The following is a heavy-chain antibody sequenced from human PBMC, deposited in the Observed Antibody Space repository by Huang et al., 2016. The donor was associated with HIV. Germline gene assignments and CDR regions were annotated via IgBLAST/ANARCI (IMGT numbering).Heavy chain of an antibody. CDR3: ARDPMYFYRPTWVFDS. CDR1: GDSITNNY. D-gene: IGHD3-10*01. J-gene: IGHJ4*02. V-gene: IGHV4-59*01. Sequence: QVQLQESGPRRVKSSETLSLPCTVSGDSITNNYWSWRRQPPNKRLEWIATIYYSGSTNYNPSLKSRVTISIDISKNQFSLQVDSVTTADTAVYYCARDPMYFYRPTWVFDSWGQGNLVTVSS. CDR2: IYYSGST.